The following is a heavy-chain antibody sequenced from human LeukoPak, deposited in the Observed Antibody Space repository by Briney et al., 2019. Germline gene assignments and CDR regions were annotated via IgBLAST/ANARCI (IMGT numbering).Heavy chain of an antibody. V-gene: IGHV3-48*03. Sequence: GGSLRLSCAASGFTFSSYEMNWVRQAPGKGLDWVPYISSSGSTIYYADSVKGRFTISRDNAKNSLYLQMNSLRAEDTAVYYCASWGRWDPYYFDYWGQGTLVTVSS. J-gene: IGHJ4*02. D-gene: IGHD3-16*01. CDR1: GFTFSSYE. CDR3: ASWGRWDPYYFDY. CDR2: ISSSGSTI.